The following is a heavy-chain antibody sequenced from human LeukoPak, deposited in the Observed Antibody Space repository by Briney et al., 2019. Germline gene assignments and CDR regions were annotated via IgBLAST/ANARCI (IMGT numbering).Heavy chain of an antibody. V-gene: IGHV3-23*01. CDR2: VSNSGSST. CDR1: GVTFSSYA. Sequence: PGGSLRLSCAASGVTFSSYAMSWVRQAPGKGLEWVSAVSNSGSSTYYADSVKGRFTISRDNSKNTLYLQMNSLRPEDTAVYYCVKESSYYDFWSDYYSDYWGQGTLVTVSS. CDR3: VKESSYYDFWSDYYSDY. J-gene: IGHJ4*02. D-gene: IGHD3-3*01.